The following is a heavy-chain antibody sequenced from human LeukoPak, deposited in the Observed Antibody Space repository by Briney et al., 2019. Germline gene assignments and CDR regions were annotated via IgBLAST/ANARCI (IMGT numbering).Heavy chain of an antibody. CDR2: INPNSGGT. J-gene: IGHJ3*02. CDR3: ARVDVQAGGYCSSTSCYDSSSAFDI. CDR1: GYTFTGYY. D-gene: IGHD2-2*01. Sequence: GASVKVSCKASGYTFTGYYIHWVRQAPGQGLEWMGWINPNSGGTNYAQKFQGRITMTRDTPISTAYMELSRLRSDDTAVYYCARVDVQAGGYCSSTSCYDSSSAFDIWGQGTMVTVSS. V-gene: IGHV1-2*02.